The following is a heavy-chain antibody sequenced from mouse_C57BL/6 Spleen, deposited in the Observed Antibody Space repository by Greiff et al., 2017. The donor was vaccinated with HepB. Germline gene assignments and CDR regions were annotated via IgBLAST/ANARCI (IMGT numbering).Heavy chain of an antibody. CDR3: ARYGSRNRGYFGV. D-gene: IGHD1-1*01. CDR1: GYAFSSSW. CDR2: IYPGDGDT. V-gene: IGHV1-82*01. J-gene: IGHJ1*03. Sequence: VQLQQSGPELVKPGASVKISCKASGYAFSSSWMNWVKQRPGKGLEWIGRIYPGDGDTNYNGKFKGKATLTADKSSSTAYMQLSSLTSEDSAVYFCARYGSRNRGYFGVWGTGTTVTVS.